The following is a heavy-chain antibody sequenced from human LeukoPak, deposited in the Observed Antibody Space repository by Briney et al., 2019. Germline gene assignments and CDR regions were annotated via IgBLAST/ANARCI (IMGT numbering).Heavy chain of an antibody. CDR2: INSDGSST. CDR3: ARLPYYDILTGYYYFDY. CDR1: GFTFSSYW. Sequence: GGSLRLSCAASGFTFSSYWMHWVRQAPGKGLVWVSRINSDGSSTSYADSVKGRFTISRDNSKNTLYLQMNSLRAEDTAVYYCARLPYYDILTGYYYFDYWGQGTLVTVSS. D-gene: IGHD3-9*01. V-gene: IGHV3-74*01. J-gene: IGHJ4*02.